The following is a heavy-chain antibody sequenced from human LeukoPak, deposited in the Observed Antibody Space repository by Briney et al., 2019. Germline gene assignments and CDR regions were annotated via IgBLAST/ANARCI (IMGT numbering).Heavy chain of an antibody. D-gene: IGHD3-10*01. Sequence: GESLKISCDAFGYNLTNYWIGWARQLPGKGLEWLGIIYPDDSDTRYSPSFQGQVTISADKSISTAYLQWSSLTASDTAMYYCARFHGSGTYELGNAFDIWGQGTMVNVPS. CDR2: IYPDDSDT. J-gene: IGHJ3*02. V-gene: IGHV5-51*01. CDR3: ARFHGSGTYELGNAFDI. CDR1: GYNLTNYW.